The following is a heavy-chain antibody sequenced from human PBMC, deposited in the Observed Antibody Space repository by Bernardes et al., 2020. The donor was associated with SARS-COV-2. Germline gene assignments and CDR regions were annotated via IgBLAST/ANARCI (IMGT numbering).Heavy chain of an antibody. V-gene: IGHV3-23*01. CDR2: IGGSSGNK. J-gene: IGHJ3*02. Sequence: GSLRLSCAASGFTFSSYGMSWVRQAPGKGLEWVSTIGGSSGNKYYADSVKGRFTISRDSSKNTLCLQMNSLRADDTAVYYCAKRDSKAFDIWGQGTMVTVSS. CDR3: AKRDSKAFDI. CDR1: GFTFSSYG.